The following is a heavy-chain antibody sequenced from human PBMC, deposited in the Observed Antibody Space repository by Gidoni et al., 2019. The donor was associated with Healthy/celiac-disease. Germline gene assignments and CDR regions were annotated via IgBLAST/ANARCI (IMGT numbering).Heavy chain of an antibody. CDR2: IWYDGSNK. D-gene: IGHD4-17*01. J-gene: IGHJ6*02. CDR1: GVTFRSYG. V-gene: IGHV3-33*01. Sequence: QVQLVESGGGVVQPGRYLRLSCAASGVTFRSYGMHWVRQAPGKGLEWVAVIWYDGSNKYYADSVKGRFTISRDNSKNTLYLQMNSLRAEDTAVYYCAREYQVTTLYYYYYGMDVWGQGTTVTVSS. CDR3: AREYQVTTLYYYYYGMDV.